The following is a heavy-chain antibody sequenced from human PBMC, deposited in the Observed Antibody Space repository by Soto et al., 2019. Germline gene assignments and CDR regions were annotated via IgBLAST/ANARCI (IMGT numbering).Heavy chain of an antibody. CDR2: IIPILGET. V-gene: IGHV1-69*08. D-gene: IGHD3-16*01. J-gene: IGHJ6*02. CDR3: ARGLGGRMDD. CDR1: GTIFSSYT. Sequence: QVQLVQSGAEVKKPGSSVRVSCKASGTIFSSYTISWVRQAPGQGLEWMGRIIPILGETNYAQKFQGRVTLTADKSTNTADMQLNSLRLEDAAVYYCARGLGGRMDDWGQGTTVTVSS.